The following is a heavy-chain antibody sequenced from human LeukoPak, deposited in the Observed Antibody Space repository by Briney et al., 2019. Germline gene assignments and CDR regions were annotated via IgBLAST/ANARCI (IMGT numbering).Heavy chain of an antibody. D-gene: IGHD3-10*01. CDR1: GYTFTGYY. V-gene: IGHV1-2*02. Sequence: ASVKVSCKASGYTFTGYYMYWVRQAPGQGLEWMGWINPNSGGTNYAQKLQDRVTMTTDTSTTTAYMELRSLRSDDTAVYYCARRSDRYASGTYYNVGVDYWGQGTLVTVSS. CDR2: INPNSGGT. CDR3: ARRSDRYASGTYYNVGVDY. J-gene: IGHJ4*02.